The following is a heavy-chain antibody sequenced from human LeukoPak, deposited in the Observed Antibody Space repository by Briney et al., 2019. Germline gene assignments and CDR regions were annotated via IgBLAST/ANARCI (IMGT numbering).Heavy chain of an antibody. D-gene: IGHD6-6*01. CDR1: GYTFTSYG. CDR3: ARGGKQLVPPLIYYYYMDV. CDR2: ISAYNGNT. Sequence: GASVKVSCKASGYTFTSYGISWVRQAPGQGLEWMGWISAYNGNTNYAQKLQGRVTMTTDTSTSTAYMELRSLRSEDTAVYYCARGGKQLVPPLIYYYYMDVWGKGTTVTVSS. V-gene: IGHV1-18*01. J-gene: IGHJ6*03.